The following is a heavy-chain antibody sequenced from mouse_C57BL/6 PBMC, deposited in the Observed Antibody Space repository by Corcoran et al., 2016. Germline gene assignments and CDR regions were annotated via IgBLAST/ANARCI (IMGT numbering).Heavy chain of an antibody. CDR2: IYPGDGDT. CDR3: ARRYGNPAWFAY. J-gene: IGHJ3*01. CDR1: GYAFRSYW. V-gene: IGHV1-80*01. Sequence: QVQLQQSGAELVKPGASVKISCKASGYAFRSYWMNWVKQRPGKGLEWIGQIYPGDGDTNYNGKFKGKATLTADKSSSTAYMQLSSLTSEDSAVYFCARRYGNPAWFAYWGQGTLVTVSA. D-gene: IGHD2-1*01.